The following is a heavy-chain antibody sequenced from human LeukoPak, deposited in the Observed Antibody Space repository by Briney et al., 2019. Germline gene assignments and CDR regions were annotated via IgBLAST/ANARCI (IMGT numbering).Heavy chain of an antibody. CDR3: AKERGQWLVRDYFDY. D-gene: IGHD6-19*01. Sequence: GSLRLSCAASGFTFDDYTMHWVRQAPGKGLEWVSLISWDGGSTYYADSVKGRFTISRDNSKNSLYLQMNSLRTEDTALYYCAKERGQWLVRDYFDYWGQGTLVTVSS. V-gene: IGHV3-43*01. CDR1: GFTFDDYT. CDR2: ISWDGGST. J-gene: IGHJ4*02.